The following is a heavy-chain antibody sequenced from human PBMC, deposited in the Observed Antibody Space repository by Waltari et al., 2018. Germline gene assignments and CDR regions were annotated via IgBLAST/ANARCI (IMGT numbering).Heavy chain of an antibody. V-gene: IGHV3-9*02. CDR2: ILWNSGYT. Sequence: EVQLVESGGGLVQPGGSLRLSCVVYGLNPDEYGIPWVRQAPGKGLEWVSGILWNSGYTGYADSVKGRFTISRNKPKNSLYLQMDSLRPEDTALYYCTRDLSPGGVDVWGQGTTVTVS. J-gene: IGHJ6*02. CDR1: GLNPDEYG. CDR3: TRDLSPGGVDV.